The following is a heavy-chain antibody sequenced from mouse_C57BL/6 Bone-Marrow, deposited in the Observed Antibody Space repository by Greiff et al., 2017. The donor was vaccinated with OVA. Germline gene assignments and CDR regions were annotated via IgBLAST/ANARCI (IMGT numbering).Heavy chain of an antibody. CDR2: INPSSGYT. CDR1: GYTFTSYW. V-gene: IGHV1-7*01. D-gene: IGHD2-4*01. Sequence: QVQLQQSGAELAKPGASVKLSCKASGYTFTSYWMHWVKQRPGQGLEWIGYINPSSGYTKYNQKFKDKATLTADKSSSTAYMQLSSLTYEDSAVYDCASYDYDVRFDYWGQGTTLTVSS. J-gene: IGHJ2*01. CDR3: ASYDYDVRFDY.